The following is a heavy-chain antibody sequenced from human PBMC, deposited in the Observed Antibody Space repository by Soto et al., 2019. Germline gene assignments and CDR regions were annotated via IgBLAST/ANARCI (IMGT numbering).Heavy chain of an antibody. D-gene: IGHD3-22*01. CDR2: TNQDGSER. V-gene: IGHV3-7*01. J-gene: IGHJ4*02. CDR1: GFTFSDYW. Sequence: EVQLVESGGGLVQPGGSLRLSCAASGFTFSDYWMNWVRQAPGKGLEWVANTNQDGSERDYVDSVKGRFTISRDNAKNSLYLQMNSLRAEDTAVYYCARSNYYDSSGYYSYYFDYWGQGTLVTVSS. CDR3: ARSNYYDSSGYYSYYFDY.